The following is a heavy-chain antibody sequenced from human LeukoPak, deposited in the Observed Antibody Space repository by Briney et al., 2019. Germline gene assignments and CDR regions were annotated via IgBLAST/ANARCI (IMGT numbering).Heavy chain of an antibody. CDR3: AEASRRDGYNQLDY. V-gene: IGHV3-48*04. CDR1: GFTFSSYS. CDR2: ISYVSSSGYNI. Sequence: GGSLRLSCAASGFTFSSYSMNWVRQAPGKGLEWVAYISYVSSSGYNIYYADSVKGRFTVSRDNAKDSLYLQMNSLRAEDTAVYYCAEASRRDGYNQLDYWGQGTLVTVSS. J-gene: IGHJ4*02. D-gene: IGHD5-24*01.